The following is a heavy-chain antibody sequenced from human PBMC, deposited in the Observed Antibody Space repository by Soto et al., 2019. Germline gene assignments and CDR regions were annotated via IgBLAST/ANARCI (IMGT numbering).Heavy chain of an antibody. V-gene: IGHV3-66*01. CDR3: ARDSGYDAFDI. CDR2: IYSGGST. D-gene: IGHD5-12*01. Sequence: EVQLVESGGGLVQPGGSLRLTCAASGFTVSSNYMSWVRQAPGKGLEWVSVIYSGGSTYYADSVKGRFTISRDNSKNTLYLQMNSLRAEDTAVYYCARDSGYDAFDIWGQGTMVTVSS. J-gene: IGHJ3*02. CDR1: GFTVSSNY.